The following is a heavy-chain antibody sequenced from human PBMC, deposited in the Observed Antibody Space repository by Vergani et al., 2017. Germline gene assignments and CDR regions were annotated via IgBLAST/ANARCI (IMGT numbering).Heavy chain of an antibody. D-gene: IGHD6-19*01. CDR1: GGSISSTTYY. V-gene: IGHV4-61*02. CDR2: IYTSGST. J-gene: IGHJ4*02. CDR3: ARDSHSSGWTRFDY. Sequence: QLQLQESGSGLVKPSQTLSLTCTVSGGSISSTTYYWSWIRQPAGKGLEWIGRIYTSGSTNYNPSLKSLVTRSLDTSKNQFPLELSSVTAADTAVFYCARDSHSSGWTRFDYWGQGTLVTVSS.